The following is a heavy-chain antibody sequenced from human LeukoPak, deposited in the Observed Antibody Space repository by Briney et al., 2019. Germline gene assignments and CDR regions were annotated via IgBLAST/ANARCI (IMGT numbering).Heavy chain of an antibody. CDR1: GFTFSSCG. CDR2: IRYDGSNK. D-gene: IGHD6-19*01. V-gene: IGHV3-30*02. CDR3: AKQSTAYSSGWDPALDY. J-gene: IGHJ4*02. Sequence: PGGSLRLSCAASGFTFSSCGMHWVRQAPGKGLEWVAFIRYDGSNKYYADSVKGRFTISRDNSKNTLYLQMNSLRAEDTAVYYCAKQSTAYSSGWDPALDYWGQGTLVTVSA.